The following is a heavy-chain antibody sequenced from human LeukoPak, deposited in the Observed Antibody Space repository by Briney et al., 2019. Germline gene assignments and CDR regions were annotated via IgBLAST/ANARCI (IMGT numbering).Heavy chain of an antibody. V-gene: IGHV3-7*01. D-gene: IGHD3-22*01. CDR2: IKQDGSEI. J-gene: IGHJ4*02. Sequence: GGSLRLSCTGSGFTLSRYWMSWVRQAPGKRLEWVANIKQDGSEIFYADSVKGRFTISRDNAKNSLFLQMNSLRAEDTAIYYCARDLRSDSGYSPLDYWGQGILVTVAS. CDR1: GFTLSRYW. CDR3: ARDLRSDSGYSPLDY.